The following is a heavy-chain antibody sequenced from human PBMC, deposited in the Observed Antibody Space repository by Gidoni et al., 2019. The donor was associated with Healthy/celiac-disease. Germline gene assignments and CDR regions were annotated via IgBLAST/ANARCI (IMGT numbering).Heavy chain of an antibody. CDR1: GGSVSGYY. V-gene: IGHV4-34*01. D-gene: IGHD2-2*01. CDR3: ARSRCLGYCSSTSSITPRRGYNWFDP. CDR2: INHSGST. Sequence: QVQLQQWGAGLLKPSETLSLTCAVYGGSVSGYYWSWIRQPPGKGLEWIGEINHSGSTNYNPSLKSRVTISVDTSKNQFSLKLSSVTAADTAVYYCARSRCLGYCSSTSSITPRRGYNWFDPWGQGTLVTVSS. J-gene: IGHJ5*02.